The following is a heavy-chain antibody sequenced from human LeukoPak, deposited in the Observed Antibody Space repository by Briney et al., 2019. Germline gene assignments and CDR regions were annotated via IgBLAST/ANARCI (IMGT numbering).Heavy chain of an antibody. CDR1: GFTFSSYA. CDR3: ARGSNYYDSSGYRYYFDY. CDR2: ISYDGSNK. Sequence: GRSLRLSCAASGFTFSSYAMHWVRQAPGKGLEWEAVISYDGSNKYYADSVKGRFTISRDNSKNTLYLQMNSLRAEDTAVYYCARGSNYYDSSGYRYYFDYWGQGTLVTVSS. D-gene: IGHD3-22*01. V-gene: IGHV3-30-3*01. J-gene: IGHJ4*02.